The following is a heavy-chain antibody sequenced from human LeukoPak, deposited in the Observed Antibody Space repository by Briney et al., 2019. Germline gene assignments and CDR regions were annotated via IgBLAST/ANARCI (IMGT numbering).Heavy chain of an antibody. V-gene: IGHV3-9*01. Sequence: PGWSLRLSCAATGFAFVQYAMHLVRQAPGKGLDRVSSISWHSGIIAYADSVQGRFTVSRDNAKNSLYLQMNSLRAEDTAFYYCAKDRRSTSSSYEYWGQGTLVTVSS. D-gene: IGHD2-2*01. CDR1: GFAFVQYA. CDR2: ISWHSGII. CDR3: AKDRRSTSSSYEY. J-gene: IGHJ4*02.